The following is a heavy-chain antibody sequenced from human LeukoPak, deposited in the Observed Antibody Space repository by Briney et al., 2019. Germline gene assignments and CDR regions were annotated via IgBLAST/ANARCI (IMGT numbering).Heavy chain of an antibody. CDR2: INHSGST. V-gene: IGHV4-34*01. Sequence: PSETLSLTCAVYGGSFSGYYWSWIRQPPGKGLEWIGEINHSGSTNYNPSLKSRVTISVDTSKNQFSLKLSSVTAADTAVYYCARGLTDSSGYYRLFDYWGQGTLVTVSS. D-gene: IGHD3-22*01. CDR3: ARGLTDSSGYYRLFDY. J-gene: IGHJ4*02. CDR1: GGSFSGYY.